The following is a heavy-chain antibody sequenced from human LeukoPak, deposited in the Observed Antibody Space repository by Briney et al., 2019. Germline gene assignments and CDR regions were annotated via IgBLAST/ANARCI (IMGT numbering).Heavy chain of an antibody. CDR1: GFTFSSYA. V-gene: IGHV3-23*01. D-gene: IGHD3-10*01. CDR2: ISGSGGST. Sequence: GGSLRLSCAASGFTFSSYAMSWVRQAPGKGLEWVSAISGSGGSTYYADSVKGRFAISRDNSKNTLYLQMNSLRAEDTAVYYCAKDLWFGETHLDYWGQGTLVTVSS. CDR3: AKDLWFGETHLDY. J-gene: IGHJ4*02.